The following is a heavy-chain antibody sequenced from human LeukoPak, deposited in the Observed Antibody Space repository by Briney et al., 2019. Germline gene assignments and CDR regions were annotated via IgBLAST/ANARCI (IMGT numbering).Heavy chain of an antibody. CDR3: ARDGAYEGAFDI. D-gene: IGHD2-21*01. CDR1: GFTFSSYD. J-gene: IGHJ3*02. Sequence: GSQRLSCAASGFTFSSYDMHWVRQATGKGLEWVSAIGTAGDTYYPGSAKGRFTISRENAKNSLYLQMNSLRAGDTAVHYCARDGAYEGAFDIWGQGTVDPVSS. V-gene: IGHV3-13*01. CDR2: IGTAGDT.